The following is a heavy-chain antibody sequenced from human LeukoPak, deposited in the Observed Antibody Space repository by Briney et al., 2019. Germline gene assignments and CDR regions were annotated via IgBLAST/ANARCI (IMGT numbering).Heavy chain of an antibody. V-gene: IGHV1-69*05. CDR1: GGTFSSYA. J-gene: IGHJ4*02. CDR3: ARDAYYYDSSGYYSN. CDR2: IIPIFGTA. D-gene: IGHD3-22*01. Sequence: LVKVSCKASGGTFSSYAISWVRQAPGQGLEWMGGIIPIFGTANYAQKFQGRVTITTDESTSTAYMELSSLRSEDTAVYYCARDAYYYDSSGYYSNWGQGTLVTVSS.